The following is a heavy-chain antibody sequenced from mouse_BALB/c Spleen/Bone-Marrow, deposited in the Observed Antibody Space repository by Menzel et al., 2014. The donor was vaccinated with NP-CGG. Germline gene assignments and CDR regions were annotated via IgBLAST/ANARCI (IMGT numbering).Heavy chain of an antibody. D-gene: IGHD3-3*01. CDR3: GRGDGSMDY. V-gene: IGHV5-6*01. J-gene: IGHJ4*01. CDR1: ELTYSSYG. CDR2: ISGGYAYT. Sequence: KLSCAASELTYSSYGMSWVRQTPDKRLEWVATISGGYAYTYYPDSVKGRFTISRDSAKNILYLQMSSLKSEDTAMYYCGRGDGSMDYWGQGTSVTVSS.